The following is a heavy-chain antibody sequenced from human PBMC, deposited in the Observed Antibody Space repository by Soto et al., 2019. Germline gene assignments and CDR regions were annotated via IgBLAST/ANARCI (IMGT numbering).Heavy chain of an antibody. CDR3: AKDRNIVVVVAVPYGMDV. CDR1: GFTFSSYG. Sequence: GGSLRLSCAASGFTFSSYGMHWVRQAPGKGLEWVAVISYDGSNKYYADSVKGRFTISGDNSKNTLYLQMNSLRAEDTAVYYCAKDRNIVVVVAVPYGMDVWGQGTTVTVSS. CDR2: ISYDGSNK. D-gene: IGHD2-15*01. J-gene: IGHJ6*02. V-gene: IGHV3-30*18.